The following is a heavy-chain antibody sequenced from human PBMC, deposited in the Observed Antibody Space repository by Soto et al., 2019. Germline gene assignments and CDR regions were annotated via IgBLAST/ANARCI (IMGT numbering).Heavy chain of an antibody. D-gene: IGHD3-9*01. Sequence: ASVKVSCKASGYTFTSYYMHWVRQAPGQGLEWMGIINPSGGSTSYAQKFQGRVTMTRDTSTSTVYMELSSLRSEDTAVYYCARGESDYDILTGPDYWGQGTLVTVSS. CDR1: GYTFTSYY. V-gene: IGHV1-46*03. CDR3: ARGESDYDILTGPDY. J-gene: IGHJ4*02. CDR2: INPSGGST.